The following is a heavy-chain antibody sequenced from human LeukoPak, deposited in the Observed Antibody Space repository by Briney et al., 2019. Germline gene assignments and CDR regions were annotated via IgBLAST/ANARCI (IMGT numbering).Heavy chain of an antibody. CDR2: IKPDGSEK. Sequence: GSLRRSSAASGFTFSGYWMSWVRQAPGKGLEWVANIKPDGSEKYYVDSVKGRFTISRDNAKNSLYLQMNGLRAEDTAVYYCARDRIQLWSHDYWGQGTLVTVSS. CDR3: ARDRIQLWSHDY. V-gene: IGHV3-7*04. D-gene: IGHD5-18*01. J-gene: IGHJ4*02. CDR1: GFTFSGYW.